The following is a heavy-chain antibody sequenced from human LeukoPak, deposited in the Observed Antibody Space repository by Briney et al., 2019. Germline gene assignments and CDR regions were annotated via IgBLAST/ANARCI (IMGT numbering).Heavy chain of an antibody. CDR2: ISSSSTYI. J-gene: IGHJ3*02. V-gene: IGHV3-21*04. Sequence: GGSLRLSCAASGFTFSSYSMNWVRQAPGKGLEWVSSISSSSTYIYYADSVKGRFTISRDNAKNSLYLQMNSLRVEDTALCYCARSSSSGWGADAFDIWGQGTMVTVSS. CDR3: ARSSSSGWGADAFDI. CDR1: GFTFSSYS. D-gene: IGHD6-19*01.